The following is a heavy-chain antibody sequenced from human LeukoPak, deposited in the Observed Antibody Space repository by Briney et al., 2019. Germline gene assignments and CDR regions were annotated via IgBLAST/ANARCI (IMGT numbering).Heavy chain of an antibody. CDR1: GFTFSSYE. D-gene: IGHD5-18*01. CDR3: ARDAIQLWSGVDY. Sequence: PGGSLRLSCAASGFTFSSYEMNWVRQAPGKGLEWVSYISSSGSTIYYADSVKGRFTISRDNAKNSLYLQMNSLRAEDTAVYYCARDAIQLWSGVDYWGQGTLVTVSS. J-gene: IGHJ4*02. V-gene: IGHV3-48*03. CDR2: ISSSGSTI.